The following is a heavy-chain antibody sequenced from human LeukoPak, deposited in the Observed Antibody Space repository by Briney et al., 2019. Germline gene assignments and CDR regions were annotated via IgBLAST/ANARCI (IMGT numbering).Heavy chain of an antibody. CDR1: GFTFSSYS. J-gene: IGHJ4*02. Sequence: PGGSLRLSCAASGFTFSSYSMNWVRQAPGKGLGWGSSISSSSSYIYYADSVKGRFTISRDNAKNSLYLQMNSLRAEDTAVYYCARGNYYDSSGYHPHYWGQGTLVTVSS. D-gene: IGHD3-22*01. CDR2: ISSSSSYI. V-gene: IGHV3-21*01. CDR3: ARGNYYDSSGYHPHY.